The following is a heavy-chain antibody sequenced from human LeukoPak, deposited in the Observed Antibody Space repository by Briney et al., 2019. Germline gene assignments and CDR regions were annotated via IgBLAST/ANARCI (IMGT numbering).Heavy chain of an antibody. Sequence: PSETLSLTCTVSGGSISSYYWSWIRQPPGKGLEWIGYIYYSGSTNYNPSLKSRVTISVDTSKNQFSLKLSSVTAADTAVYYYARQGIQAYYFDYGGQGTLVTVSS. J-gene: IGHJ4*02. CDR1: GGSISSYY. D-gene: IGHD6-13*01. CDR2: IYYSGST. V-gene: IGHV4-59*01. CDR3: ARQGIQAYYFDY.